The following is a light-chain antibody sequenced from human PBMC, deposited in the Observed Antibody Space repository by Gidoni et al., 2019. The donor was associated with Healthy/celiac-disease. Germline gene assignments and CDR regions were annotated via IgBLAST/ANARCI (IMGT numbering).Light chain of an antibody. Sequence: SSALTQHPAVSVALGQTVRITCQGDSLRSYYASWYQQKPGQAPVLVIYGKNNRPSGIPDRFSGSNSGNTASLTITGAQAEDEADYYCNSRDSSGNHVVFGGGTKLTVL. CDR2: GKN. J-gene: IGLJ2*01. CDR3: NSRDSSGNHVV. V-gene: IGLV3-19*01. CDR1: SLRSYY.